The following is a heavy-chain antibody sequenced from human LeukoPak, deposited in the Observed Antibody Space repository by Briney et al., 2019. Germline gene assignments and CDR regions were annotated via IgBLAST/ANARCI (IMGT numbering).Heavy chain of an antibody. Sequence: ASVKVSCKASGYTFTSYTMHWVGQAPGQRLEWMGWINAGNGITKSSQKFQGRVTNTRDTSATKAYMERSSLRSEDTAVYYCARGGSHEYGGERTRVTVSS. J-gene: IGHJ4*02. CDR3: ARGGSHEY. CDR1: GYTFTSYT. V-gene: IGHV1-3*01. CDR2: INAGNGIT. D-gene: IGHD6-13*01.